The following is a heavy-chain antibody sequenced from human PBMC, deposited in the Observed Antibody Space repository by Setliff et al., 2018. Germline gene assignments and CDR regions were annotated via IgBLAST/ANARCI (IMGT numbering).Heavy chain of an antibody. CDR3: ARAAGYSSSWYHYYYGMDV. CDR1: GGSFSGYY. J-gene: IGHJ6*02. D-gene: IGHD6-13*01. Sequence: KPSETLSLTCAVYGGSFSGYYWSWIRQPPGKGLEWIGSINYSGSTYYNPSLKSRVTISVETSKNQFSLKLSSVTAADTAVYYCARAAGYSSSWYHYYYGMDVWGQGTTVTSP. V-gene: IGHV4-34*01. CDR2: INYSGST.